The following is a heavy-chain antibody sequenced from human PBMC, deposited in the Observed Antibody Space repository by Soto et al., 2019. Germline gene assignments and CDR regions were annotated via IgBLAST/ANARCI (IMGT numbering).Heavy chain of an antibody. Sequence: VSLKISCAACSFTFSIYAMTWVRQAPGKGLEWVSAITGSGGTTYYADSVKGRFTISRDNSKNTLYLQMNSLSAEDTAVYYCATRGLMGDFDYCGQGILVTVSS. CDR3: ATRGLMGDFDY. V-gene: IGHV3-23*01. CDR2: ITGSGGTT. D-gene: IGHD2-8*01. J-gene: IGHJ4*02. CDR1: SFTFSIYA.